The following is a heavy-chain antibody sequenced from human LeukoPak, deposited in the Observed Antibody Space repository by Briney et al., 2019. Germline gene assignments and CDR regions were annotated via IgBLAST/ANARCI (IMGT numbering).Heavy chain of an antibody. Sequence: GGSLRLSCAASGLTFSSYWMSWVRQAPGKGLEWVANIKQDGSEKYYADSVKGGFTISRDNAKNSLYLHMNSQSAEDTAVYYRASTSIAARTFDYWGQGTLVTVSS. V-gene: IGHV3-7*01. D-gene: IGHD6-6*01. CDR3: ASTSIAARTFDY. J-gene: IGHJ4*02. CDR1: GLTFSSYW. CDR2: IKQDGSEK.